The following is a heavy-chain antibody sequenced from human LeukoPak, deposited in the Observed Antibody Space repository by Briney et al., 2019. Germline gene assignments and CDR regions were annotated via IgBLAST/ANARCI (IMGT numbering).Heavy chain of an antibody. Sequence: PGGSLRLSCGASGFTCSDFAMSWVRLAPGKGLEWVSSIEKDASRAYYADSVRGRFTVSRENSKNTLYLQMSSLRVEDTALYYCAKQEGALIQNWCFDHWGLGTLVTVSS. CDR1: GFTCSDFA. J-gene: IGHJ4*02. CDR3: AKQEGALIQNWCFDH. V-gene: IGHV3-23*03. D-gene: IGHD1-26*01. CDR2: IEKDASRA.